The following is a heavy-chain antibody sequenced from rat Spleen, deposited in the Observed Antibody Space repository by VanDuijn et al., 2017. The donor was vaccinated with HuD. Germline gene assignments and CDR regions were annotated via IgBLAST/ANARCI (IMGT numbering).Heavy chain of an antibody. CDR1: GFTFNYYW. CDR2: ITNASGGT. D-gene: IGHD1-11*01. Sequence: EVQLVESGGGLVQPGRSLKLSCITSGFTFNYYWMTWIRQAPGKGLEWVASITNASGGTHYPDSVKGRFTIPRDIAENTVYLQMNSLRSEDTATYYCVKEANYGGLMDVWGQGASVTVSS. V-gene: IGHV5-31*01. J-gene: IGHJ4*01. CDR3: VKEANYGGLMDV.